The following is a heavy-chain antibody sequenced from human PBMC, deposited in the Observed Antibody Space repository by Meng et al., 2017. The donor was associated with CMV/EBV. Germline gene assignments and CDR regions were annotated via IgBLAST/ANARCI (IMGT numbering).Heavy chain of an antibody. CDR2: ISWNSGSI. V-gene: IGHV3-9*01. CDR3: AKGSYHDY. D-gene: IGHD1-26*01. Sequence: GGSLRLSCAASGFTFDDYAMHWVRQAPGKGLEWVSGISWNSGSIGYADSVKGRFTISRDNAKNSLYLQMNSLRAEDTALHYCAKGSYHDYWGQGTLVTVSS. CDR1: GFTFDDYA. J-gene: IGHJ4*02.